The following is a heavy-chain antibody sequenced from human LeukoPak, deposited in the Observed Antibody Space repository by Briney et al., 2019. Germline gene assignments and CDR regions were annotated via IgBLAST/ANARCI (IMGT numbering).Heavy chain of an antibody. CDR1: GGSISSYY. CDR2: IYYSGST. V-gene: IGHV4-59*01. D-gene: IGHD3-22*01. CDR3: ARVDYYDSSGYLDY. Sequence: SETLSLTCTVSGGSISSYYWSWIRQPPGKGLEWIGYIYYSGSTNYSPSLKSRVTISVDTSKNQFSLKLSSVTAADTAVYYCARVDYYDSSGYLDYRGQGTLVTVSS. J-gene: IGHJ4*02.